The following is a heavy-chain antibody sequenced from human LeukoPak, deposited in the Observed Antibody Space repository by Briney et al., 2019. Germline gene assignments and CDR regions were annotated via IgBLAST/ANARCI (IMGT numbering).Heavy chain of an antibody. CDR1: GFTFSSYS. J-gene: IGHJ6*03. D-gene: IGHD1-1*01. V-gene: IGHV3-21*01. CDR3: AREYTYKYYYYMDV. Sequence: GGSLRLSCAASGFTFSSYSMNWIRQAPGKGLEWVSSISSSSSYIYYADSVKGRFTISRDNAKNSLYLQMNSLRAEDTAVYYCAREYTYKYYYYMDVWDKGTTVTVSS. CDR2: ISSSSSYI.